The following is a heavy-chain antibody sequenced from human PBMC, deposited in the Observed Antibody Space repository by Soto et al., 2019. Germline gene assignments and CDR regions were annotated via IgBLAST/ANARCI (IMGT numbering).Heavy chain of an antibody. V-gene: IGHV4-39*01. CDR2: VFYVGVT. D-gene: IGHD1-1*01. Sequence: PSETLSLTCTISGDSISSSSSYWGWIRQPPGKGLEWIGNVFYVGVTYYNPSLKGRVTISVDMSNNQFSLKLYSVTAADTAVYYCARRPSPNQSLEPVFDYWGQGILVTVSS. CDR3: ARRPSPNQSLEPVFDY. CDR1: GDSISSSSSY. J-gene: IGHJ4*02.